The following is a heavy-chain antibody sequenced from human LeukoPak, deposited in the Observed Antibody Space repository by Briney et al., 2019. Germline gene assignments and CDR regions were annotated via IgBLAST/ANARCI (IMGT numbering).Heavy chain of an antibody. Sequence: ASVKVSCKASGYTFTSYGISWVRQAPGQELEWVGWISAYNGNTHYAQKLQGRVTMTTDTSTSTAYMELRSLRSDDTAVYYCARDSYCSGGSCRQSFRYWGQGTLVTVSS. V-gene: IGHV1-18*01. CDR1: GYTFTSYG. J-gene: IGHJ4*02. CDR2: ISAYNGNT. CDR3: ARDSYCSGGSCRQSFRY. D-gene: IGHD2-15*01.